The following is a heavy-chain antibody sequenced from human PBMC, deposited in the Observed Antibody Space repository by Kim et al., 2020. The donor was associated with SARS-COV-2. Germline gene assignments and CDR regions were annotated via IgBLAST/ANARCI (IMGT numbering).Heavy chain of an antibody. CDR1: GFTFSSHW. CDR3: ARVYRPGYYDY. Sequence: GGSLRLSCAASGFTFSSHWMVWVRQGPGKGLQWVAYIKQDGSETKYVDSVEGRFTISRDNAKDSVYLQMNSLRVEDTAVYYCARVYRPGYYDYWGQGTLVTVSS. D-gene: IGHD3-16*02. CDR2: IKQDGSET. V-gene: IGHV3-7*01. J-gene: IGHJ4*02.